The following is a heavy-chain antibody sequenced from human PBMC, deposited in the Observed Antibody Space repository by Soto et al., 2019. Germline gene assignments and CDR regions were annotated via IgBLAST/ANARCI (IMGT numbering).Heavy chain of an antibody. CDR1: GFTFDDYA. J-gene: IGHJ4*02. Sequence: EVQLVESGGGLLQTGRSLRLSCAASGFTFDDYAMHWVRQAPGKGLEWVSGLSWNSGSIGYADSVKGRFTISRDNAKNSLYLEMNSLRPEDTALYYCARGRSPDWLLFFEYWGQGTLVTVSS. CDR2: LSWNSGSI. D-gene: IGHD3-9*01. CDR3: ARGRSPDWLLFFEY. V-gene: IGHV3-9*01.